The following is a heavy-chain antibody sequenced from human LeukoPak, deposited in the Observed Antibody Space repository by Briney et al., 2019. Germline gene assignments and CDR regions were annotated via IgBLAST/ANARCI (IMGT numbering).Heavy chain of an antibody. J-gene: IGHJ4*02. CDR3: ARDSHRGTAMALDY. Sequence: SETLSLTCTVSGGSISNYYWSWIRQPPGKGLEWIGYIYYSGSTTYNPSLKSRVTMSVAASTNQFSLNLSSVTAADTAFYYCARDSHRGTAMALDYWGQGTLVTVSS. CDR1: GGSISNYY. CDR2: IYYSGST. V-gene: IGHV4-59*01. D-gene: IGHD5-18*01.